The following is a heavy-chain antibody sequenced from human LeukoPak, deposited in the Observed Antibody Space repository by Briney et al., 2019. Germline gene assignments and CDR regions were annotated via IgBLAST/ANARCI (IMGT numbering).Heavy chain of an antibody. CDR1: GFTFSSYS. V-gene: IGHV3-21*01. D-gene: IGHD5-18*01. CDR2: ISSSSYI. Sequence: GGSLRLSCAASGFTFSSYSMNWVRQAPGKGLEWVSSISSSSYIYYADSVKGRFTISRDNAKNSLYLQMNSLRAEDTAVYYCARESGYSYGPCCDYYYYMDVWGKGTTVTVSS. J-gene: IGHJ6*03. CDR3: ARESGYSYGPCCDYYYYMDV.